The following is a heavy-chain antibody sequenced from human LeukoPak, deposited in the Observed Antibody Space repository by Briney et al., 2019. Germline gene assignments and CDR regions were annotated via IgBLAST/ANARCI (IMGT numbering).Heavy chain of an antibody. CDR1: GFTFSNYW. CDR3: ARDSMRAFDY. CDR2: IKQDGSER. V-gene: IGHV3-7*05. J-gene: IGHJ4*02. Sequence: GGSLRLSCAASGFTFSNYWMTWVRQAPGKGLEWVANIKQDGSERYYVDSVKGRFTISRDNAKNSLSLQMNSLRADDTAVYYCARDSMRAFDYWGQGTLVTVS.